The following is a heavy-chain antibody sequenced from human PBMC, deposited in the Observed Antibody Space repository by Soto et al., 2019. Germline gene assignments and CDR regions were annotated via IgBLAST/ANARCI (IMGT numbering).Heavy chain of an antibody. CDR3: ARRSVAARRGYYYYGMDV. CDR1: GFSFSDCG. Sequence: PGGSLRLSCAASGFSFSDCGMHWVRQAPGKGLEWVAVISYDGSNKYYADSVKGRFTISRDNSKNTLYLQMNSLRAEDTAVYYCARRSVAARRGYYYYGMDVWGQGTTVTVSS. J-gene: IGHJ6*02. V-gene: IGHV3-30*03. CDR2: ISYDGSNK. D-gene: IGHD6-6*01.